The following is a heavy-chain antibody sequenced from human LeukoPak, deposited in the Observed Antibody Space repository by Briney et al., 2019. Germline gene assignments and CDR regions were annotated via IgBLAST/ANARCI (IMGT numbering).Heavy chain of an antibody. V-gene: IGHV3-74*01. CDR1: GFTFSNYW. CDR2: INTDGSST. Sequence: GGSLRLSCAASGFTFSNYWMHWVRQAPGKGLVWVSRINTDGSSTSYVDSVKGRFTISRDNAKNSLYLQMNSLRAEDTAVYYCARPFYDSSGYPDYWGQGTLVTVSS. J-gene: IGHJ4*02. D-gene: IGHD3-22*01. CDR3: ARPFYDSSGYPDY.